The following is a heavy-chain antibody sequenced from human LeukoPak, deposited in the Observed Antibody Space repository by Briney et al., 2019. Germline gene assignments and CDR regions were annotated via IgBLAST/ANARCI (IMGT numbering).Heavy chain of an antibody. V-gene: IGHV4-61*01. CDR1: GGSVSSGSYY. Sequence: SETLSLTCTVSGGSVSSGSYYWSWIRQPPGKGLEWIGYIYYSGSTNYNPSLTSRVTISVDTSKNQFSLKLSSVTAADTAVYYCARAPVPAATGGFDYWGQGTLVTVSS. J-gene: IGHJ4*02. D-gene: IGHD2-2*01. CDR3: ARAPVPAATGGFDY. CDR2: IYYSGST.